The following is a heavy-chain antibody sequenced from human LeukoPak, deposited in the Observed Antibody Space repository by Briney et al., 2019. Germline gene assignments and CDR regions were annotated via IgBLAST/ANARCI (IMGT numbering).Heavy chain of an antibody. CDR2: INHRGTT. D-gene: IGHD1-26*01. CDR1: GGSISSYF. J-gene: IGHJ3*01. CDR3: AKDRSGSYYTFDV. V-gene: IGHV4-59*01. Sequence: PSETLFLTCAVSGGSISSYFWSWVRQPPGKGLEWIGYINHRGTTKSNPSLKSRVTMSLDASKSQVSLILNSVTAADTAIYYCAKDRSGSYYTFDVWGQGTVVTVSS.